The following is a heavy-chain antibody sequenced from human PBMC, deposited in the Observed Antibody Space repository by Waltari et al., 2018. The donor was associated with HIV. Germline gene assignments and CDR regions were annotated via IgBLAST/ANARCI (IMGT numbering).Heavy chain of an antibody. D-gene: IGHD3-10*01. CDR2: INHSGST. Sequence: QVQLQQWGAGLLKPSETLSLTCAVYGGSFSGYYWSWIRQPPGKGLEWIGEINHSGSTNYNPSLKSRVTISVDTSKNQFSLKLSSVTAADTAVYYCARGFRVRGVIQSWSWQAHFDYWGQGTLVTVSS. J-gene: IGHJ4*02. CDR1: GGSFSGYY. CDR3: ARGFRVRGVIQSWSWQAHFDY. V-gene: IGHV4-34*01.